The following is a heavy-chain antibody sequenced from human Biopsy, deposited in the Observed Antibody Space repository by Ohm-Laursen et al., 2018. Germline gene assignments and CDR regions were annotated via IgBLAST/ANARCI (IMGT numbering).Heavy chain of an antibody. J-gene: IGHJ1*01. CDR1: GGTLSNYG. Sequence: SVKVSCKAPGGTLSNYGVNWVRQAPGQGLEWLGGNIPILGTGNYAQKFQDRVTVAADTSTSTATMELRSLRSDDTAVYYCAAKLTGYFHHWGQGILVIVSS. CDR3: AAKLTGYFHH. D-gene: IGHD3-9*01. V-gene: IGHV1-69*06. CDR2: NIPILGTG.